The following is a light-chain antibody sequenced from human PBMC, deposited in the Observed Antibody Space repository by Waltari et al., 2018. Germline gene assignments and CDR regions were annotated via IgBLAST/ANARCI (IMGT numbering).Light chain of an antibody. J-gene: IGKJ4*01. CDR2: DAS. CDR3: QQRSDWPLT. Sequence: EIVLTHSTATLSVSPGEGATLPCRASQCVRSYLAWHQQKSGQAPRLPIYDASNRDTGIPARFSGGGSGTDFTLTISSLEPEHVAVYYCQQRSDWPLTFGGGTKVEIK. V-gene: IGKV3-11*01. CDR1: QCVRSY.